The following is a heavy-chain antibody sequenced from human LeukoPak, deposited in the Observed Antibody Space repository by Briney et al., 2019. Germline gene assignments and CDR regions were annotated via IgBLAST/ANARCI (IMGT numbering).Heavy chain of an antibody. CDR3: AKRGVVIRVILVGFHREANYFDS. J-gene: IGHJ4*02. CDR1: GITLSNYG. CDR2: IGGSAGGT. D-gene: IGHD3-22*01. V-gene: IGHV3-23*01. Sequence: GGSLRLSCAVSGITLSNYGMTWVRQAPGKGLEWVAGIGGSAGGTNYADSVKGRFTISRDNSKNTLYLQMISLRAEDTAVYFCAKRGVVIRVILVGFHREANYFDSWGQGALVTVSS.